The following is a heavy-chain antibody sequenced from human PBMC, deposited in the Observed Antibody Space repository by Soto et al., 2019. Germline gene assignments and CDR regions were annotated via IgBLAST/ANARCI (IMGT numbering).Heavy chain of an antibody. Sequence: SETLSLTCAVYGGSFSGYYWSWIRQPPGKGLEWIGEINHSGSTNYNPSLKSRVTISVDTSKNQFSLKLSSVTAADTAVYYCARGRGFGELLLDFDYWGQGTLVTVSS. CDR2: INHSGST. CDR1: GGSFSGYY. CDR3: ARGRGFGELLLDFDY. V-gene: IGHV4-34*01. D-gene: IGHD3-10*01. J-gene: IGHJ4*02.